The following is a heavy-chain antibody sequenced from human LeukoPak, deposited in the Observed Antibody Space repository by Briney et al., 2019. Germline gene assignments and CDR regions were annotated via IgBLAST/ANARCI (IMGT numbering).Heavy chain of an antibody. CDR3: AKRTGSDACNDAFDI. Sequence: GGSLRLSCAASGFTFSNYAMTWVRQAPGKGLERVSVIGGSGGNTYYAGSVKGRFTISRDNSRNTLYLQMNSLRVEDTAVYYCAKRTGSDACNDAFDIWGQGTMVTVSS. J-gene: IGHJ3*02. V-gene: IGHV3-23*01. CDR2: IGGSGGNT. D-gene: IGHD2-15*01. CDR1: GFTFSNYA.